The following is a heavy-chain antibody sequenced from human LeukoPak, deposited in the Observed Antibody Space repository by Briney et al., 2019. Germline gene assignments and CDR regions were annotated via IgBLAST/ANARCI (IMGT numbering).Heavy chain of an antibody. CDR1: GGSISSYY. J-gene: IGHJ3*02. V-gene: IGHV4-59*01. CDR3: ARVGQWPLDAFDI. CDR2: IYYSGST. D-gene: IGHD6-19*01. Sequence: PSETLSLTCTVSGGSISSYYWSWIRQPPGKGLEWIGYIYYSGSTNYNPSLKSRVTISVDTSKNQFSLKLSSVTAADTAVYYCARVGQWPLDAFDIWGQGTMVTVSS.